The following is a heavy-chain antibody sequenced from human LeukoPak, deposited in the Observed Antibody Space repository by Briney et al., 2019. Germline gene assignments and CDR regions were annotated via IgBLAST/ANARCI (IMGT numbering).Heavy chain of an antibody. J-gene: IGHJ6*02. D-gene: IGHD3-22*01. V-gene: IGHV3-23*01. CDR1: GFTFSSYA. Sequence: PGGSLRLSCAASGFTFSSYAMSWVRQAPGKGLEWVSAISGSGGSTYYADSVKGRFTISRDNSKNTLYLQMNSLRAEDTAVYYCARENYYDSSGKDLYYYYYGMDVWGQGTTVTVSS. CDR3: ARENYYDSSGKDLYYYYYGMDV. CDR2: ISGSGGST.